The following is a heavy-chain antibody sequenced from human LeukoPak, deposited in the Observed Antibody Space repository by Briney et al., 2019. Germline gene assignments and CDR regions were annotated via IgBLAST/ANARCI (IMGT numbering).Heavy chain of an antibody. J-gene: IGHJ4*02. Sequence: GRSLRLSCAASGCTFSSYGMHWVRQAPGKGLEWVAVIWYDGSNKYYADSVKGRFTISRDNSKNTLYLQMNSLRAEDTAVYYCARDLYYDYVWGSYPDYWGQGTLVTVSS. CDR3: ARDLYYDYVWGSYPDY. CDR1: GCTFSSYG. D-gene: IGHD3-16*01. V-gene: IGHV3-33*01. CDR2: IWYDGSNK.